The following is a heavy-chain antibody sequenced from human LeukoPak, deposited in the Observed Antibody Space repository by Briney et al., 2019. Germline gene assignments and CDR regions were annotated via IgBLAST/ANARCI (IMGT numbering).Heavy chain of an antibody. D-gene: IGHD4-17*01. V-gene: IGHV1-2*02. Sequence: GASVKVSCKASGYTFTGYYMHWVRQAPGQGLEWMGWINPNSGDTNYAQKFQGRVTMTRDTSISTAYMELSSLRSEDTAVYYCARLSSHYGDYKVDPWGQGTLVTVSS. CDR1: GYTFTGYY. CDR3: ARLSSHYGDYKVDP. CDR2: INPNSGDT. J-gene: IGHJ5*02.